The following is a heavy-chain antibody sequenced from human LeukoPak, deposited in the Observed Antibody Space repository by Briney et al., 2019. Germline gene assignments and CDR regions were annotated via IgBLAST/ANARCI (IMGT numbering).Heavy chain of an antibody. Sequence: PSETLALTCTVSCVSIYSYYGRWIRQPAGKGLEGIGYNYYRWSTNYNPPLKSRVNISVDTSKNQFSIKLSSVTAADTAVYYCARRASAGAFDIWGQGTTVTVSS. J-gene: IGHJ3*02. CDR1: CVSIYSYY. CDR2: NYYRWST. D-gene: IGHD3-10*01. V-gene: IGHV4-59*01. CDR3: ARRASAGAFDI.